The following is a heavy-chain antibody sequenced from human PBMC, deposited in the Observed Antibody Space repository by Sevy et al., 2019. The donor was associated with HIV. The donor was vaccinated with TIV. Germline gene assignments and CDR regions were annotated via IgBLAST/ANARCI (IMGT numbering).Heavy chain of an antibody. CDR2: ISNFNSNK. V-gene: IGHV1-18*01. CDR3: ARGISVVATMGVWFDP. CDR1: GYTFASYG. D-gene: IGHD5-12*01. Sequence: ASVKVSYKASGYTFASYGITWVRQAPGQGLEWMGWISNFNSNKKSAQKFQDRLTLTTDTSTSTAFMELTSLRTDDTAVYYCARGISVVATMGVWFDPWGQGTLDTVSS. J-gene: IGHJ5*02.